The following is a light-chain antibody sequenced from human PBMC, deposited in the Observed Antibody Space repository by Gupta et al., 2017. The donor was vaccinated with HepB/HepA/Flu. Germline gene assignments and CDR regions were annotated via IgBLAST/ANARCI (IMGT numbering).Light chain of an antibody. V-gene: IGLV3-19*01. CDR3: SHWDSSSTHEV. CDR2: CKN. CDR1: SRRSYY. J-gene: IGLJ2*01. Sequence: SSELTRDPAVSVALGQTVRIPCPGDSRRSYYASWYQQKPGQEPVLVIYCKNNRPSGIPDRLLCYSSGKKASSLITGAQAEDEADDYCSHWDSSSTHEVFGGGTKVTVL.